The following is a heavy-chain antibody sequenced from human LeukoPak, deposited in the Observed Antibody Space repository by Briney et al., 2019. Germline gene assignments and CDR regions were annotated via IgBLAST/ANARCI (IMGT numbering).Heavy chain of an antibody. Sequence: SETLSLTCTVSGGSISSGDYYWSWIRQPPGKSLEWIGYIYYSGSTYYNPSLKSRVTISVDTSKNQFSLKLSSVTAADTAVYYCARDESGYGYDAFDIWGQGTMVTVSS. CDR2: IYYSGST. CDR1: GGSISSGDYY. J-gene: IGHJ3*02. V-gene: IGHV4-30-4*08. D-gene: IGHD5-12*01. CDR3: ARDESGYGYDAFDI.